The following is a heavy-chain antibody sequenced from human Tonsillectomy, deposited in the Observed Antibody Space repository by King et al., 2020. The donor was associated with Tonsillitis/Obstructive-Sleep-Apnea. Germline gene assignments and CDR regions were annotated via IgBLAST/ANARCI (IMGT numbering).Heavy chain of an antibody. CDR1: GFTFSSYW. J-gene: IGHJ4*02. V-gene: IGHV3-7*01. Sequence: VQLVESGGGLVQPGGSLRPSCAASGFTFSSYWMSWVRQAPGKGLEWVANIKQDGSEKYYVDSVKGRFTISRDNAKNSLYLQMNSLRAEDTAVYYCATHSRAYCSSTSCPFDYWGQGTLVTVSS. CDR2: IKQDGSEK. D-gene: IGHD2-2*01. CDR3: ATHSRAYCSSTSCPFDY.